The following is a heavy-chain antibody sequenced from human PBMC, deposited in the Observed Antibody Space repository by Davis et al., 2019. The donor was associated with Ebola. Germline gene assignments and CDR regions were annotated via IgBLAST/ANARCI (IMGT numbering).Heavy chain of an antibody. J-gene: IGHJ3*02. D-gene: IGHD2/OR15-2a*01. Sequence: GGSLRLSCAASGFTFSSFWMSWVRQAPGKGLEWVSTFGTGGDTYYADSVKGRFATSRDNSRGTLYLQMNSLRVEDSAIYYCVKDSSNIWFDIWGQGTLVTVSS. CDR1: GFTFSSFW. CDR3: VKDSSNIWFDI. CDR2: FGTGGDT. V-gene: IGHV3-23*01.